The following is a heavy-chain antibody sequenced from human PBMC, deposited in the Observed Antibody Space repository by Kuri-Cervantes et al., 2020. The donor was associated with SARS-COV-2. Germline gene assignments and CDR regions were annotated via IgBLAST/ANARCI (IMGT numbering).Heavy chain of an antibody. V-gene: IGHV4-30-2*01. D-gene: IGHD1-14*01. Sequence: SETLSLTCTVSGGSISSGGYYWSWIRQPPGKGLEWIGYIYHSGSTYYNPSLKSRVTMSVDTSKNQFSLKLSSVTAADTAVYYCARISRTYAFDIWGQGTMVTVSS. CDR3: ARISRTYAFDI. CDR1: GGSISSGGYY. CDR2: IYHSGST. J-gene: IGHJ3*02.